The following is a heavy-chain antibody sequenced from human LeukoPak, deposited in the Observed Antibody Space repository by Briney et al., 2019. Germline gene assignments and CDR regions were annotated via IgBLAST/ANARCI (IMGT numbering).Heavy chain of an antibody. D-gene: IGHD1-26*01. V-gene: IGHV3-11*04. Sequence: GGSLRLSCAASGFTFSDYYMSWLRQAPGKGLDWVSYISISGSTIYYADSVKGRFTISRDNAKNSLYLQMNSLRAEDTAIYYCARDPYSGAYGDTYYYYVDVWGKGTTVTISS. CDR2: ISISGSTI. J-gene: IGHJ6*03. CDR1: GFTFSDYY. CDR3: ARDPYSGAYGDTYYYYVDV.